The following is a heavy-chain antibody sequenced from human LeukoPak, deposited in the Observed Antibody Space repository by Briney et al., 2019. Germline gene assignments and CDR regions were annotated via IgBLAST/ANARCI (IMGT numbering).Heavy chain of an antibody. V-gene: IGHV3-48*01. D-gene: IGHD5-18*01. CDR1: GFTFSSYS. J-gene: IGHJ4*02. CDR2: ISSSSSTI. Sequence: PGGSLRLSCAASGFTFSSYSMNWVRQAPGKGLEWVSYISSSSSTIYYADSVKGRFTISRDNAKNSLNLQMNSLRAEDTAVYYCARDGVIQLWSNFDYWGQGTLVTVSS. CDR3: ARDGVIQLWSNFDY.